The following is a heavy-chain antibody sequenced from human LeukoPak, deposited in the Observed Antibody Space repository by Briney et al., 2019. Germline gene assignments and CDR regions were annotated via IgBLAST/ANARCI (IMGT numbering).Heavy chain of an antibody. J-gene: IGHJ4*02. CDR3: AKGGIGGAYDILTGYPALMGFDY. CDR2: INWNGGST. CDR1: GFTFDDYG. Sequence: PGGSLRLSCAASGFTFDDYGMSWVRQAPGKGLEWVSGINWNGGSTGYADSVKGRFTISRDNAKNSLYLQMNSLRTEDTALYYCAKGGIGGAYDILTGYPALMGFDYWGQGTLVTVSS. D-gene: IGHD3-9*01. V-gene: IGHV3-20*04.